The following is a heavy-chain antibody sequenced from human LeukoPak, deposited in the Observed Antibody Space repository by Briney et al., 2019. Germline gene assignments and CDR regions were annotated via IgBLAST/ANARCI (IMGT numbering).Heavy chain of an antibody. CDR1: GYTFTTFA. CDR3: ARDPNFLSYYDY. V-gene: IGHV1-18*01. J-gene: IGHJ4*02. CDR2: ISVYNGDT. Sequence: GASVTVSCKASGYTFTTFAISWVRQAPGQGLEWMGWISVYNGDTNYAQNLQGRVTMTTDTSTGTAYMELRSLRSDDTAVYYCARDPNFLSYYDYWGQGTLVTVSS. D-gene: IGHD2/OR15-2a*01.